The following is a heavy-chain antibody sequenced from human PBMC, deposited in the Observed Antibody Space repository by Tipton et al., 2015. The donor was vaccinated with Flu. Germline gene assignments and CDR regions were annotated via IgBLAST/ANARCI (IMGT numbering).Heavy chain of an antibody. Sequence: QVQLVQSGAEVKKPGASVKVSCKASGYTFTGYYMHWVRQAPGQGLEWMGRINPNSGGTNYAQKFQGRVTMTRDTSISTAYMELSRLRSDDTAVYYCAREDGDRINYYYSGMDVWGQGTTVTVSS. CDR1: GYTFTGYY. CDR3: AREDGDRINYYYSGMDV. V-gene: IGHV1-2*06. CDR2: INPNSGGT. J-gene: IGHJ6*02. D-gene: IGHD4-17*01.